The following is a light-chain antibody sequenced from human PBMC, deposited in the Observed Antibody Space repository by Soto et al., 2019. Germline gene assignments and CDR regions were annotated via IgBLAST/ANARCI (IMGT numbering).Light chain of an antibody. V-gene: IGLV2-8*01. CDR1: NRDVGAYKY. CDR2: EVD. CDR3: AAHAGGNTWL. Sequence: QSVLTQPPSASGSPGQSLTISCKGSNRDVGAYKYVSWYQQRPGTAPKMIIFEVDKRPSGVPNRFSGSRSGDKASLTVSGLQTEDEGRYYCAAHAGGNTWLFGGGTKLTVL. J-gene: IGLJ3*02.